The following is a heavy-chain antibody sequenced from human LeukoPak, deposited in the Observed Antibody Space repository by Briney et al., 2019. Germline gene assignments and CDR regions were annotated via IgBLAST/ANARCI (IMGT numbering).Heavy chain of an antibody. CDR3: AREIVWDGAFDI. V-gene: IGHV3-13*01. Sequence: PGGSLRLSCAASGFTFSSYDMHWVRQAPGKGLEWVSSIGIGGNTCYPGSVKGRFTISRENAKNSLYLQMHSLTAGDTAIYYCAREIVWDGAFDIWGQGTMVIVSS. CDR2: IGIGGNT. J-gene: IGHJ3*02. D-gene: IGHD3-16*01. CDR1: GFTFSSYD.